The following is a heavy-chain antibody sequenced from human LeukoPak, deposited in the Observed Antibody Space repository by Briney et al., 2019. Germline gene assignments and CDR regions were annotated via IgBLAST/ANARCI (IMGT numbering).Heavy chain of an antibody. CDR3: AELGITMIGGV. CDR2: ISGGGGST. Sequence: GGSLRLSCAASGFTFSSYAMSWVRQAPGKGLEWVSAISGGGGSTYYADSVKGRFSISRDNSKNTLYLQMNSLRGEGTAVYYCAELGITMIGGVWGKGTTVTISS. D-gene: IGHD3-10*02. J-gene: IGHJ6*04. V-gene: IGHV3-23*01. CDR1: GFTFSSYA.